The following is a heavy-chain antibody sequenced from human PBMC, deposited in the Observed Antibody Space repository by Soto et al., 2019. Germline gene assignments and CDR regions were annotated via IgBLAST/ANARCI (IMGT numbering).Heavy chain of an antibody. D-gene: IGHD3-22*01. Sequence: GSLSLSCAASGFTVSSNYMSWVRQAPGKGLEWVSVIYSGGSTYYADSVKGRFTISRDNSKNTLYLQMNSLRAEDTAVYYCARASYDSSVGAFDIWGQGTMVTVSS. CDR3: ARASYDSSVGAFDI. J-gene: IGHJ3*02. V-gene: IGHV3-53*01. CDR2: IYSGGST. CDR1: GFTVSSNY.